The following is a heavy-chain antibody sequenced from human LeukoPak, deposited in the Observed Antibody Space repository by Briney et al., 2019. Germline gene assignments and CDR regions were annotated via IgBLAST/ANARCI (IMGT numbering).Heavy chain of an antibody. Sequence: PSETLSLTCTVSGYSISSGDYWGWIRQPPGKGLEWIGSIYHSGRTYYNPSLKSRVTISVDTSKNQVSLILTSVTAADTAVYYCARDRGWEWLVYFDYWGQGTLVTVSS. J-gene: IGHJ4*02. CDR1: GYSISSGDY. V-gene: IGHV4-38-2*02. D-gene: IGHD3-3*01. CDR2: IYHSGRT. CDR3: ARDRGWEWLVYFDY.